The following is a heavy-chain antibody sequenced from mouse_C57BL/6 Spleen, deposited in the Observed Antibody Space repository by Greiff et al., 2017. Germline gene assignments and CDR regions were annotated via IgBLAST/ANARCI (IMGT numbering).Heavy chain of an antibody. J-gene: IGHJ2*01. CDR3: ARRTGPFDY. CDR2: IYPGSGST. V-gene: IGHV1-55*01. Sequence: QVHVKQPGAELVKPGASVKMSCKASGYTFTSYWITWVKQRPGQGLEWIGDIYPGSGSTNYTEKFKSKATLTVDTSSSTAYMQLSSLTSEDSAVYYCARRTGPFDYWGQGTTLTVSS. D-gene: IGHD4-1*01. CDR1: GYTFTSYW.